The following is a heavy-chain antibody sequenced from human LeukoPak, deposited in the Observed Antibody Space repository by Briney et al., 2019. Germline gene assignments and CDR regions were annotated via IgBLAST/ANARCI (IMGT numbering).Heavy chain of an antibody. CDR2: IKQDGSEK. CDR3: AKAIVPAAIGAFDI. J-gene: IGHJ3*02. V-gene: IGHV3-7*03. CDR1: GFTFSSYW. D-gene: IGHD2-2*01. Sequence: GGSLRLSCAVSGFTFSSYWMSWVRQAPGKGLEWVANIKQDGSEKYYVDSVKGRFTISRDNAKNSLYLQMNSLRAEDTAVYYCAKAIVPAAIGAFDIWGQGTMVTVSS.